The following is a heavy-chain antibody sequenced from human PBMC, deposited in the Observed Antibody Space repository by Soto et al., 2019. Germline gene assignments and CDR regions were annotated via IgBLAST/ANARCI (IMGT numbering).Heavy chain of an antibody. J-gene: IGHJ6*02. Sequence: ASVKVSCKVSGYTLTELSMHWVRQAPGKGLEWMGGFDPEDGETIYAQKFQGRVTMTEDTSTDTAYMELSSLRSEDTAVYYCANGRPEEYGYGHYYYTYAMDFWGQGTWVTVSS. CDR1: GYTLTELS. CDR3: ANGRPEEYGYGHYYYTYAMDF. D-gene: IGHD5-18*01. CDR2: FDPEDGET. V-gene: IGHV1-24*01.